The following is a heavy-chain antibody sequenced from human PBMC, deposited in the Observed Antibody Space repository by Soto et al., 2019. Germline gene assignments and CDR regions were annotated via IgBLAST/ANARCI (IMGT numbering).Heavy chain of an antibody. CDR2: IYYSGST. J-gene: IGHJ5*02. CDR1: GASISSGDYY. D-gene: IGHD3-22*01. Sequence: PSETLSLTCTVSGASISSGDYYWSWIRQHPGKGLEWIGYIYYSGSTYYNPSLKSRLTISVDTSKNQFSLKLSSVTAADTAVYYFASIYDSSGYYYGNNWFDPWGQGALVTVSS. V-gene: IGHV4-31*03. CDR3: ASIYDSSGYYYGNNWFDP.